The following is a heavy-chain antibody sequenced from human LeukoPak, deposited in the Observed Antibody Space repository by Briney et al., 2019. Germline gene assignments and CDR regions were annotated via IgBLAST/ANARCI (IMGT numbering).Heavy chain of an antibody. CDR1: GFAFGSEA. V-gene: IGHV3-23*01. D-gene: IGHD7-27*01. Sequence: TGGSLRLSCAVSGFAFGSEAMSWVRQSPARGLEWVASISPGGGTTYYADYVKGRFTISRDNAKNSLYLQMNSLRAEDTAVYYCARDPGSLGNYWGQGTLVTVSS. CDR2: ISPGGGTT. J-gene: IGHJ4*02. CDR3: ARDPGSLGNY.